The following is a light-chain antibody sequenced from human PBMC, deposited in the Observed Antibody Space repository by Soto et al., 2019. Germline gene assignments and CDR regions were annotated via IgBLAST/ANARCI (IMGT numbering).Light chain of an antibody. CDR3: QQYGSSVFT. CDR2: GAS. Sequence: ETVLTQSPGTLSLSPGETATLSCRASQSVISDYLAWYQQKPDQAPRLVIYGASGRAAGIPDRFNGSGSGTDFTLTISRLEPEDSAMYYCQQYGSSVFTFGQGTKLEIK. CDR1: QSVISDY. V-gene: IGKV3-20*01. J-gene: IGKJ2*01.